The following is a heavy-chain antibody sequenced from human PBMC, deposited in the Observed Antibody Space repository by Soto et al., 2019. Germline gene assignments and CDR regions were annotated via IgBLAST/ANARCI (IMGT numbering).Heavy chain of an antibody. CDR2: IYYSGST. CDR3: ARDLGYSGYDQGYDYYGMDV. Sequence: SETLSLTCTVSGGSISSSSYYWGWIRQPPGKGLEWIGSIYYSGSTYYNPSLKSRVTISVGTSKNQFSLKLSSVTAADTAVYYCARDLGYSGYDQGYDYYGMDVWGQGTTVTVS. J-gene: IGHJ6*02. CDR1: GGSISSSSYY. D-gene: IGHD5-12*01. V-gene: IGHV4-39*07.